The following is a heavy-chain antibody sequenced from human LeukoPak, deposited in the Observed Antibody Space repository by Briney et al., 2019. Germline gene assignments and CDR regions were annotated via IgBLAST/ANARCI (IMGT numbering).Heavy chain of an antibody. CDR2: IIPIFGTA. D-gene: IGHD6-19*01. CDR3: ASLRSGWPYYYYGMDV. CDR1: GYTFTNYA. V-gene: IGHV1-69*13. J-gene: IGHJ6*02. Sequence: ASVKVSCKASGYTFTNYAMNWVRQAPGQGLEWMGGIIPIFGTANYAQKFQGRVTITADESTSTAYMELSSLRSEDTAVYYCASLRSGWPYYYYGMDVWGQGTTVTVSS.